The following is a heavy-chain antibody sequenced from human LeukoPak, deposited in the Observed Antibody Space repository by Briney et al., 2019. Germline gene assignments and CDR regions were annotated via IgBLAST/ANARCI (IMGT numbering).Heavy chain of an antibody. Sequence: ASVKVSCKASGYTFTSYGISWVRQAPGQGLEWMGWISAYNGNTNYAQKLQGRVTMTTDTSTSTAYMELRSLRSDDTAVYCCARDPQQLVGATGGGFNFWGQGTLVTVSS. D-gene: IGHD1-26*01. V-gene: IGHV1-18*01. CDR3: ARDPQQLVGATGGGFNF. CDR2: ISAYNGNT. J-gene: IGHJ4*02. CDR1: GYTFTSYG.